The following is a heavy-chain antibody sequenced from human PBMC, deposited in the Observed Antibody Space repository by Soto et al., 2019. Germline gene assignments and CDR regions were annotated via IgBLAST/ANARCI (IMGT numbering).Heavy chain of an antibody. Sequence: SETLSLTCTVSGGSISSGGYYWSWIRQHPGKGLEWIGYIYYSGSTYYNPSLKSRVTISVDTSKNQFSLKLRSDDTAVYYCARLGTEWFDPWGQGTLVTVSS. D-gene: IGHD3-16*01. CDR2: IYYSGST. J-gene: IGHJ5*02. CDR3: ARLGTEWFDP. CDR1: GGSISSGGYY. V-gene: IGHV4-31*03.